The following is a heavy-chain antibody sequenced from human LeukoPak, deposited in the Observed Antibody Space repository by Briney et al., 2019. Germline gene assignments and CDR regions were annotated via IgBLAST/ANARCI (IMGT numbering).Heavy chain of an antibody. J-gene: IGHJ5*01. CDR2: INHSGST. D-gene: IGHD2-15*01. CDR1: GGSFSGYY. V-gene: IGHV4-34*01. CDR3: ARGKPSCMGRGWWFDA. Sequence: PSETLSLTCAVYGGSFSGYYWSWIRQPPGKGLEWIGEINHSGSTNYNPSLKSRVTISVDTSKNQFSLKLSSVTAADTAVYYCARGKPSCMGRGWWFDASGQGTLVTVSS.